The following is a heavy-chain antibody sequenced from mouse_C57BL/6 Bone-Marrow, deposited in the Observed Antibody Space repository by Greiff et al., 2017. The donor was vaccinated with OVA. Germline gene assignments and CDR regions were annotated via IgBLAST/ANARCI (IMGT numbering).Heavy chain of an antibody. Sequence: QVQLKESGPGLVQPSQSLSITCTVSGFSLTSYGVHWVRQPPGKGLEWLGVIWSGGSTDYNAAFISRLSISKDNSKSQVFFKMNSLQADDTAIYYCAKRDYYGSDAMDYWGQGTSVTVSS. CDR3: AKRDYYGSDAMDY. CDR1: GFSLTSYG. J-gene: IGHJ4*01. CDR2: IWSGGST. D-gene: IGHD1-1*01. V-gene: IGHV2-4*01.